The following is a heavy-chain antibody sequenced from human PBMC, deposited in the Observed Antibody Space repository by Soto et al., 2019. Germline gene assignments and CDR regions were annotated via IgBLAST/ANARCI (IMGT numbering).Heavy chain of an antibody. CDR1: GYTFTSYY. CDR2: INPSGGST. J-gene: IGHJ4*02. CDR3: ARDRYLTYYYDSSGYYYFDY. V-gene: IGHV1-46*01. Sequence: GASVKVSCKASGYTFTSYYMHWVRQAPGQGLEWMGIINPSGGSTSYAQKFQGRVTMTRDTSTSTVYMELSSLRSEDTAVYYCARDRYLTYYYDSSGYYYFDYWGQGTLVTFSS. D-gene: IGHD3-22*01.